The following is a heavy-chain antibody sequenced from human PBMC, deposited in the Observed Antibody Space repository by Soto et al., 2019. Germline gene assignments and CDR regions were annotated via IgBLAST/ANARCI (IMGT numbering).Heavy chain of an antibody. CDR1: GFTFSSYS. V-gene: IGHV3-21*01. J-gene: IGHJ4*02. Sequence: GGSLRLPCAASGFTFSSYSMNWVRQAPGKGLEWVSSISSSSSYIYYADSVKGRFTISRDNAKNSLYLQMNSLRAEDTAVYYCASLDIVVVVAASLWGQGTLVTVSS. CDR2: ISSSSSYI. D-gene: IGHD2-15*01. CDR3: ASLDIVVVVAASL.